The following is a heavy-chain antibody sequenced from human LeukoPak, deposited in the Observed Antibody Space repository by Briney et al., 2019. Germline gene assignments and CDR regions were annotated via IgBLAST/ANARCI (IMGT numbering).Heavy chain of an antibody. CDR3: AKVRDWGGFDY. Sequence: ASETLSLTCTVSGGSISSYYWSWIRQPPGKGLEWIGYIYYSGSTNYNPSLKGRVTISVDTSKNQFSLKLSSVTAADTAVYYCAKVRDWGGFDYWGQGTLVIVSS. CDR2: IYYSGST. J-gene: IGHJ4*02. D-gene: IGHD3/OR15-3a*01. V-gene: IGHV4-59*01. CDR1: GGSISSYY.